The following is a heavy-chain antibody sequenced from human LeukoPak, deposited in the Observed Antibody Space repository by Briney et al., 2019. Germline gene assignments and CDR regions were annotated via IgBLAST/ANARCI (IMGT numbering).Heavy chain of an antibody. CDR1: GFTFSSYS. CDR3: ARDLDGSGSSYYFDS. CDR2: VSSSSSYI. D-gene: IGHD3-10*01. J-gene: IGHJ4*02. Sequence: GRSLRLSCAASGFTFSSYSMNWVRQAPGKGLEWVSSVSSSSSYIYYADSVKGRFTISRDNAKNSLFLQMNSLRAEDTAMYYCARDLDGSGSSYYFDSWGQGTLVTVSS. V-gene: IGHV3-21*01.